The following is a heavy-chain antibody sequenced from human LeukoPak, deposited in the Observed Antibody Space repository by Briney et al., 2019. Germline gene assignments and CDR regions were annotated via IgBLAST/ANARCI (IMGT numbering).Heavy chain of an antibody. Sequence: GGSPRLSCAASGFTFSNYWIHWVRQAPGKGLVWVSRINRDGSSTTYADSVKGRFTISRDNAKNTLHLQMNSLRVEDTAVYYCARSYYDSSGYYVRGDAFDIWGQGTKVTVSS. CDR2: INRDGSST. CDR3: ARSYYDSSGYYVRGDAFDI. V-gene: IGHV3-74*01. CDR1: GFTFSNYW. J-gene: IGHJ3*02. D-gene: IGHD3-22*01.